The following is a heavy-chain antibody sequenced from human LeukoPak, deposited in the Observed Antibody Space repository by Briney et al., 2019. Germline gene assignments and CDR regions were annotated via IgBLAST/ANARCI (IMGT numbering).Heavy chain of an antibody. CDR2: IYSGGTT. D-gene: IGHD5-18*01. V-gene: IGHV3-66*01. Sequence: GGSLRLSCAASGFTVSNNYMNWVRQAPGKGLEWVSLIYSGGTTYYADSVKGRFTIPRDGSKNTLYLQMNSLRVEDTAVYYCARDPPAVTANTYGWGQGTLVTVPS. CDR3: ARDPPAVTANTYG. J-gene: IGHJ4*02. CDR1: GFTVSNNY.